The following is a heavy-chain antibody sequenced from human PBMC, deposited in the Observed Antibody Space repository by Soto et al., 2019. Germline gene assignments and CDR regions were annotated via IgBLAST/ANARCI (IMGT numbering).Heavy chain of an antibody. CDR2: IGAYSGNT. V-gene: IGHV1-18*01. J-gene: IGHJ4*02. CDR1: GFTFTSSA. CDR3: ARDSGYDQRYFDY. D-gene: IGHD5-12*01. Sequence: ASVKVSCKASGFTFTSSAMQWVRQARGQRLEWIGWIGAYSGNTNYAQKFQGRVTMTTDTPTSTAYMELRSLRSDDTAVYYCARDSGYDQRYFDYWGQGTLVTVSS.